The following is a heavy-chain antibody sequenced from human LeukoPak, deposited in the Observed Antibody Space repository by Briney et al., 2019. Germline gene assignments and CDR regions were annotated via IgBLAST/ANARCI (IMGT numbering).Heavy chain of an antibody. Sequence: GGSLRLSCAASGSTFSSYSMNWVRQAPGKGLEWVSFISSSRSYIYYADSVKGRFTISRDNAKNSLYLQMNSLRAEDTAVYYCARFIAAPYYFDYWGRGTLVTVSS. CDR2: ISSSRSYI. CDR1: GSTFSSYS. J-gene: IGHJ4*02. V-gene: IGHV3-21*01. CDR3: ARFIAAPYYFDY. D-gene: IGHD6-13*01.